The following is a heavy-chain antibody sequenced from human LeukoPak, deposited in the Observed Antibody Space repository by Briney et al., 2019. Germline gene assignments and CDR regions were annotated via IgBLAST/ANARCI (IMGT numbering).Heavy chain of an antibody. D-gene: IGHD2-2*03. CDR1: GGSFSSYY. V-gene: IGHV4-34*01. CDR3: AREGVDIVVVPAAYSWFDP. CDR2: INHSGST. Sequence: PSETLSLTCAVYGGSFSSYYWSWIRQPPGKGLEWIGEINHSGSTNYYPSLKSRLTISVDTSKNQFSLKLSSVTAADTAVYYCAREGVDIVVVPAAYSWFDPWGQGTLVTVSS. J-gene: IGHJ5*02.